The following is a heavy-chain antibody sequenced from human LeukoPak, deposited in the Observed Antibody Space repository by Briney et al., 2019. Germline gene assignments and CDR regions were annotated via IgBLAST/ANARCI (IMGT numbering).Heavy chain of an antibody. D-gene: IGHD2-21*01. Sequence: PGGSLRLSCAASGFTFSSYGMHWVRQAPGKGLEWVAFIRYDGNNKYYANSVKGRITVSRDNSENTLYLQMSSLRAEDTAVYYCAKDGRWWLLQPTGYFDYWGQGTQVTVSS. CDR3: AKDGRWWLLQPTGYFDY. V-gene: IGHV3-30*02. CDR2: IRYDGNNK. CDR1: GFTFSSYG. J-gene: IGHJ4*02.